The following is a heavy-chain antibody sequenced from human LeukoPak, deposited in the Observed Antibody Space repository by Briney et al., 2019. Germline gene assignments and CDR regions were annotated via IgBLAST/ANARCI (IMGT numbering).Heavy chain of an antibody. D-gene: IGHD3-10*01. Sequence: GKSLRLSCAASGFTFSNYAMHWVRQAPGKGLEWVSLISSGGTYEYYADSVKGRFTISRDNSKNSLYLQLNSLRAEDTAVYYCARDSTYYYDSGSSGPHYFDNWGQGTLVTVSS. CDR2: ISSGGTYE. CDR3: ARDSTYYYDSGSSGPHYFDN. J-gene: IGHJ4*02. V-gene: IGHV3-30*01. CDR1: GFTFSNYA.